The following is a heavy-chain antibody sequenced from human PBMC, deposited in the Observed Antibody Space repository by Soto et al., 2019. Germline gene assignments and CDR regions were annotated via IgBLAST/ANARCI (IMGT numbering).Heavy chain of an antibody. V-gene: IGHV4-39*01. J-gene: IGHJ4*02. Sequence: SDTLSLTCTVSGGSISSSNYYWGWIRQPPGKGLEWIGSIYYSGRTYYNPSLKSRVTISVDKYKNQFSLKLSSVTAADTAVYYCAGHEENSANARYFALWGQGTQVTVTA. CDR3: AGHEENSANARYFAL. CDR2: IYYSGRT. D-gene: IGHD1-26*01. CDR1: GGSISSSNYY.